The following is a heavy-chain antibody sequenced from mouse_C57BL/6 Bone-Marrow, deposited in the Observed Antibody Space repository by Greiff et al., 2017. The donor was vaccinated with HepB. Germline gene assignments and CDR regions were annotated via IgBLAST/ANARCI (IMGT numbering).Heavy chain of an antibody. CDR1: GYTFTSYW. V-gene: IGHV1-72*01. Sequence: QVQLQQSGAELVKPGASVKLSCKASGYTFTSYWMHWVKQRPGRGLEWIGRIDPNSGGTKYNEKFKSKATLTVDKPSSTAYMQLSSLTSEDSAVYYCARVEVGRDYYAMDYWGQGTSVTVSS. J-gene: IGHJ4*01. D-gene: IGHD4-1*01. CDR2: IDPNSGGT. CDR3: ARVEVGRDYYAMDY.